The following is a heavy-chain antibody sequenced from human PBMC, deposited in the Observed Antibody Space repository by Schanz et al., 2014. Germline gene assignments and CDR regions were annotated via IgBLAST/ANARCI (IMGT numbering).Heavy chain of an antibody. D-gene: IGHD2-2*01. V-gene: IGHV4-34*01. CDR1: GGSFRGYH. Sequence: QVQVQQWGAGLLKPPETLSLTCGVYGGSFRGYHWSWIRQPPGKGLEWIGEIHHGGTTNYNPSLKSRVTISVAASKNQYSRKRSSVTAADTAVYYCARGRPASVIVPAAINNPFDYWGQGTLVTVSS. CDR3: ARGRPASVIVPAAINNPFDY. J-gene: IGHJ4*02. CDR2: IHHGGTT.